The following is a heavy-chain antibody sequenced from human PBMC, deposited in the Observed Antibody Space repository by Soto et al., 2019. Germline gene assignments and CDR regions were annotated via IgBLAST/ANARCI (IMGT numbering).Heavy chain of an antibody. V-gene: IGHV6-1*01. CDR3: ARWDHDYGYLDV. CDR1: GDSVSSNSAA. CDR2: TYYRSKWYK. J-gene: IGHJ6*02. Sequence: QVQLQQSGPGLVKPSQTLSLTCDISGDSVSSNSAAWNWIRQSPSRGLEWLGRTYYRSKWYKEYGVSVKSRISINPETCKNQFSLQLNSVTPEDTAVYYCARWDHDYGYLDVWGLGTTVTVSS. D-gene: IGHD4-17*01.